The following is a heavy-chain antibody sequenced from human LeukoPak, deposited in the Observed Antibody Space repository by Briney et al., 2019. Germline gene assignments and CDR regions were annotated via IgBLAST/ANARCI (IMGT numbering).Heavy chain of an antibody. Sequence: SETLSLTCAVYGGSFSGYYWSWIRQPPGKGLEWIGEINHSGSTNYNPSLKSRVTISVDTSKNQFSLKLSSVTAADTAVYYCARVKVVVVAATPGFDYRGQGTLVTVSS. CDR2: INHSGST. D-gene: IGHD2-15*01. J-gene: IGHJ4*02. V-gene: IGHV4-34*01. CDR1: GGSFSGYY. CDR3: ARVKVVVVAATPGFDY.